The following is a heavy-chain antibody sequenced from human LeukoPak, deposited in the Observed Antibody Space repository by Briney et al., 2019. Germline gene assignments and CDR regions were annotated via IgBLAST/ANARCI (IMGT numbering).Heavy chain of an antibody. Sequence: ASVKVSCKASGYTFTGYYMHWVRQAPGQGLEWMGRINPNSGGTNYAQKFQGRVTMTRDTSISTAYMELSRLRSDDTAVYYCARGDLRFLEWLLNGYYYYYMDVWGKGTTVTVSS. CDR2: INPNSGGT. D-gene: IGHD3-3*01. CDR1: GYTFTGYY. J-gene: IGHJ6*03. V-gene: IGHV1-2*06. CDR3: ARGDLRFLEWLLNGYYYYYMDV.